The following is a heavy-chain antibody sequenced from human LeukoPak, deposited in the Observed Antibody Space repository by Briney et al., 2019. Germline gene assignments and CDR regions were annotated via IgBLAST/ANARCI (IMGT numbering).Heavy chain of an antibody. D-gene: IGHD3-16*01. CDR1: GCSISSYY. Sequence: NPSETLSLTCTASGCSISSYYWSWIRQPPGKGLEWIGYIYYSGSTNYNPSLKSLVIISVDTSTNHFSLKLSSVTAADTAIYYCAKGDPTFLFWYFDLWGRGTLVTVSS. CDR3: AKGDPTFLFWYFDL. J-gene: IGHJ2*01. V-gene: IGHV4-59*01. CDR2: IYYSGST.